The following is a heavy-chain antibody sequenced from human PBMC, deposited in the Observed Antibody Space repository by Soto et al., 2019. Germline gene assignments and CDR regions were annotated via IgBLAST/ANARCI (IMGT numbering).Heavy chain of an antibody. CDR1: GFTFSTYW. CDR3: VRGDGDYYDGNGYLGRH. D-gene: IGHD3-22*01. CDR2: IKNDGSGT. J-gene: IGHJ4*02. V-gene: IGHV3-74*01. Sequence: EVQLVESGGGLVQPGGSLRLSCAASGFTFSTYWMHWVRQAPGKGLVWVSRIKNDGSGTYYVDSVEGRFTISRDNAKNTGNVQMNSLRAEDTAVYYCVRGDGDYYDGNGYLGRHWGQGPLVTVSS.